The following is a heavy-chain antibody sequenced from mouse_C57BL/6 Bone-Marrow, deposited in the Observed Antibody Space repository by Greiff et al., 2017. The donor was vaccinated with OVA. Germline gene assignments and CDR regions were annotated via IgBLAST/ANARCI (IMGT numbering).Heavy chain of an antibody. V-gene: IGHV1-64*01. CDR1: GSPFPSSW. D-gene: IGHD1-1*01. Sequence: VQLQQPGAELVKPGASVKLSCKASGSPFPSSWIHWVKRGPGQGLEWIGMIHPNSSSTNYNEKFKSKATLTVDKSSSTAYMQLSSLTSEDSAVYYCARSITTVVADYWGQGTTLTVSS. J-gene: IGHJ2*01. CDR2: IHPNSSST. CDR3: ARSITTVVADY.